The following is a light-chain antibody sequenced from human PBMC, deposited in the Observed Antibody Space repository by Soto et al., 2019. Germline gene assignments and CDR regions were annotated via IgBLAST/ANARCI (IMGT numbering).Light chain of an antibody. V-gene: IGKV1-5*03. Sequence: DIQMTQSPSTLSASVGDRVTITCRASQSISSWLAWYQQKPVKAPKLLIYMTSNLQSGFPSRFSGSGSGTEFTLTISSLQPDDFATYYCQQYNSYSTFGQGTKVDIK. CDR1: QSISSW. J-gene: IGKJ1*01. CDR3: QQYNSYST. CDR2: MTS.